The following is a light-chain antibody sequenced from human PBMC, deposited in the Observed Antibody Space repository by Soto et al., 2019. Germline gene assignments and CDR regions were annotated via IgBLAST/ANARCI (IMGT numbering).Light chain of an antibody. V-gene: IGLV2-8*01. CDR2: EVS. CDR3: QSYDSSLSYWV. CDR1: SSDVGAYKY. Sequence: QSALTQPPSASGSPGQSVTISCTGTSSDVGAYKYVSWYQQYPGKAPKLMIYEVSKRPSGVPDRFSGSKSGNTASLTVSGLQAEDEADYYCQSYDSSLSYWVFGGGTKLTVL. J-gene: IGLJ3*02.